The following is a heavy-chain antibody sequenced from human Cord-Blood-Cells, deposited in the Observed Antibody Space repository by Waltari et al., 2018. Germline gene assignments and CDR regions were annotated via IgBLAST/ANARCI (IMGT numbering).Heavy chain of an antibody. CDR3: ARDRSIDIVATNWFDP. Sequence: QVQLVQSGAEVKKPGSSVKVSCKASGGTFSSYAIRWVRQAPGQGLEWMGGIIPIFGTANYAQKFQGRVTITADESTSTAYMGLSSLRSEDTAVYYCARDRSIDIVATNWFDPWGQGTLVTVSS. V-gene: IGHV1-69*01. CDR1: GGTFSSYA. J-gene: IGHJ5*02. D-gene: IGHD5-12*01. CDR2: IIPIFGTA.